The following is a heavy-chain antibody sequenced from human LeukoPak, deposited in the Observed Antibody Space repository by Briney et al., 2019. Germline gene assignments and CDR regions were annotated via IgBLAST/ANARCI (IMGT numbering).Heavy chain of an antibody. CDR3: ARDWLYYYDSTAFDI. D-gene: IGHD3-22*01. V-gene: IGHV4-61*02. Sequence: TLSLTCTVSGGSISSGAYYWSWIRQPAGKGLEWIGRIYTNGNTNYNSSLKSRVTISLDTSKNHFSLKLSSVTAADTAVYYCARDWLYYYDSTAFDIWGQGTKVTVSS. CDR1: GGSISSGAYY. J-gene: IGHJ3*02. CDR2: IYTNGNT.